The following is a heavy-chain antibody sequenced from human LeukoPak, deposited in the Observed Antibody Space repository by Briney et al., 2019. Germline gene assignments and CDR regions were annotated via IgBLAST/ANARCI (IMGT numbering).Heavy chain of an antibody. Sequence: GGSLRLSCAASGFTFSSSAVSWVRQAPGKGLEWVSYISSSGSTIYYADSVKGRFTISRDNAKNSLYLQMNSLRAEDTAVYYCARDRRSGYFDYWGQGTLVTVSS. D-gene: IGHD3-10*01. V-gene: IGHV3-48*04. CDR3: ARDRRSGYFDY. CDR2: ISSSGSTI. CDR1: GFTFSSSA. J-gene: IGHJ4*02.